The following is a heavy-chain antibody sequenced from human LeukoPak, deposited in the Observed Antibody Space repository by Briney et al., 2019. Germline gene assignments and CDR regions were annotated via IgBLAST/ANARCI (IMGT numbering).Heavy chain of an antibody. CDR1: GGSISSYY. Sequence: SETLSLTCTVSGGSISSYYWSWIRQPAGKGLEWIGRIYTSGSTNYNPSLKSRVTISVDTSKNQFSLKLSSVTAADTAVYYCARRICSSTSCYTGQFDYWGQGTLVTVSS. CDR3: ARRICSSTSCYTGQFDY. CDR2: IYTSGST. V-gene: IGHV4-4*07. J-gene: IGHJ4*02. D-gene: IGHD2-2*02.